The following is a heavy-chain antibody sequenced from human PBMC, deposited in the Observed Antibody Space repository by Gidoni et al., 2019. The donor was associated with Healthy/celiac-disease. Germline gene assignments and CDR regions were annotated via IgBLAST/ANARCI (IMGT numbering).Heavy chain of an antibody. CDR2: IYYSGST. Sequence: QVKLQESGPGLVKPSQTLSLTCTVSGGSISSCDYYGSWIRQPPWKGLEWIGYIYYSGSTYYNPSLKSRVTISVDTSKTQFSLKLSSVTAADTAVYYCARGGVWVKYFDYWGQGTLVTVSS. D-gene: IGHD1-26*01. CDR3: ARGGVWVKYFDY. CDR1: GGSISSCDYY. J-gene: IGHJ4*02. V-gene: IGHV4-30-4*01.